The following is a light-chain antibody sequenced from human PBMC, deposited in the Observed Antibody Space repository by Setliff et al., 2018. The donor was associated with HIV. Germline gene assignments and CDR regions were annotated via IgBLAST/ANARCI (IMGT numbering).Light chain of an antibody. J-gene: IGLJ1*01. V-gene: IGLV2-11*01. Sequence: QSVLTQPASVSGSPGQSIAISCTGTSDDIGTYNYVSWYQQHPGKAPKLMIYDVTRRPSGVPDRFSGSKSGNTASLTISGLQAEDEADYYCCSYAGSYTYVFGTGTKVTVL. CDR3: CSYAGSYTYV. CDR1: SDDIGTYNY. CDR2: DVT.